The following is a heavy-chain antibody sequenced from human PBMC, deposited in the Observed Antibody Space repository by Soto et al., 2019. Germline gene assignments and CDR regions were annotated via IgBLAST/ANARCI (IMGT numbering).Heavy chain of an antibody. CDR1: GGTFSSYA. Sequence: SVKVSCKASGGTFSSYAISWVRQAPGQGLEWMGGIIPIFGTANYAQKFQGRVTITADESTSTAYMELSSLRSEDTAVYYCARGPLRITMVRGVIRYFDYWGQGTLVTVSS. V-gene: IGHV1-69*13. CDR2: IIPIFGTA. J-gene: IGHJ4*02. D-gene: IGHD3-10*01. CDR3: ARGPLRITMVRGVIRYFDY.